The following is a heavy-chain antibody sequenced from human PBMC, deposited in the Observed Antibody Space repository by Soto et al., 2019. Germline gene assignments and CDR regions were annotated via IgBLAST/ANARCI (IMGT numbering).Heavy chain of an antibody. V-gene: IGHV4-59*01. D-gene: IGHD3-16*02. CDR3: ARVGIMITFGGVIDPHYFGY. Sequence: SETLSLTCTVSGGSISSYYWSWIRQPPGKGLEWIGYIYYSGSTNYNPSLKSRVTISVDTSKNQFSLKLSSVTAADTAVYYCARVGIMITFGGVIDPHYFGYWGQGTLVTVSS. J-gene: IGHJ4*02. CDR1: GGSISSYY. CDR2: IYYSGST.